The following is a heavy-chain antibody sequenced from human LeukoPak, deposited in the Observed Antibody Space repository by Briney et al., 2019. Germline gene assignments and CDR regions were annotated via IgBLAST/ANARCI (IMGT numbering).Heavy chain of an antibody. D-gene: IGHD2-15*01. Sequence: SETLSLTCAVYGGSFSGYYWSWLRQPPGKGLEWIGEINHSGSTNYNPSIKSRVTISVDTSKNQFSLKLSSVTAADTAVYYCARDPGYCSGGSCYGHDAFDIWGQGTMVTVSS. CDR1: GGSFSGYY. V-gene: IGHV4-34*01. CDR2: INHSGST. J-gene: IGHJ3*02. CDR3: ARDPGYCSGGSCYGHDAFDI.